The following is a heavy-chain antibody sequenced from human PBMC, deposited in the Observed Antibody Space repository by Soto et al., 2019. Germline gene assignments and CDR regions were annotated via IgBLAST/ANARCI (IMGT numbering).Heavy chain of an antibody. V-gene: IGHV4-30-4*01. Sequence: PSETLSLTCTVSGGSISSGDYYWSWIRQPPGKGLEWIGYIYYSGSTYYNPSLKSRVTISVDTSKNQFSLKLSSVTAADTAVYYCARGYYYDSSGYNDAFDIWGQGTMVTVSS. D-gene: IGHD3-22*01. CDR1: GGSISSGDYY. CDR2: IYYSGST. CDR3: ARGYYYDSSGYNDAFDI. J-gene: IGHJ3*02.